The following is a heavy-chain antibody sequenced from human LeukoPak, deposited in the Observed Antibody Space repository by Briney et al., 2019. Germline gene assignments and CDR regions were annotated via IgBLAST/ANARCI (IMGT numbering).Heavy chain of an antibody. Sequence: SLRLSCAASGFTFSSYGMHWVRQAPGQGLEGVTVITYDGSNKYYADSVKGRFTISRDNSKTTLYLQMNSLRAEDTAVYYCAKDPGGIVVVPASRLDPWGQGTLVTVSS. CDR3: AKDPGGIVVVPASRLDP. CDR1: GFTFSSYG. V-gene: IGHV3-30*18. J-gene: IGHJ5*02. CDR2: ITYDGSNK. D-gene: IGHD2-2*01.